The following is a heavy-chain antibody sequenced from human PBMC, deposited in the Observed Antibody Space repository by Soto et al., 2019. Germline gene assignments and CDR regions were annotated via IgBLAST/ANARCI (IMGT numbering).Heavy chain of an antibody. CDR1: GYSFTSYW. CDR3: ARQLDSNGYYWAI. J-gene: IGHJ3*02. CDR2: IYPGDSDT. D-gene: IGHD3-22*01. Sequence: PGKSLTISCKGSGYSFTSYWIGSVRQMPGKDLESIGHIYPGDSDTRYNPPFQGQVTTSADKSISTAYLQCTSLQAAYAAMYHCARQLDSNGYYWAIWGQGTMVTVSS. V-gene: IGHV5-51*01.